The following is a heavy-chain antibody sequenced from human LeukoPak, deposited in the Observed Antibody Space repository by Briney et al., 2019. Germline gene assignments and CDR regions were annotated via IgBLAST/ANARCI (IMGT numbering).Heavy chain of an antibody. Sequence: GGSLRLSCAASGFTFDDYAMHWVRQAPGKGLEWVSLINGDGGSTYYADSVKGRFTISRDNSKNSLYLQMNSLRTEDTALYYCAVHPYYDFWSGYCNYFDYWGQGTLVTVSS. CDR1: GFTFDDYA. CDR3: AVHPYYDFWSGYCNYFDY. CDR2: INGDGGST. D-gene: IGHD3-3*01. V-gene: IGHV3-43*02. J-gene: IGHJ4*02.